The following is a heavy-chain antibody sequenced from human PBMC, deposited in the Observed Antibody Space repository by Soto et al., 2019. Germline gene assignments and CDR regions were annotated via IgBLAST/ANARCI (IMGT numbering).Heavy chain of an antibody. J-gene: IGHJ4*02. CDR2: IYYSGGT. CDR3: ARASQGDFLDS. Sequence: QVQLQESGPGLVKPSQTLSLTCTVSGGSISSDNYFWSWIRQPPGKGLEWIGYIYYSGGTYYNSSLKSRVTISIDTSTNQFSLELSSVTAADTAVYYCARASQGDFLDSWGQGTLVTVSS. CDR1: GGSISSDNYF. V-gene: IGHV4-30-4*01. D-gene: IGHD2-21*02.